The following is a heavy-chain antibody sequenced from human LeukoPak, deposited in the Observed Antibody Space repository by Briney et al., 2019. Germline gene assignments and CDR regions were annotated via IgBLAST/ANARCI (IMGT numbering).Heavy chain of an antibody. CDR1: GFTFSSYA. CDR3: ATSQSFSPLYYFDC. CDR2: ISGSGGSI. V-gene: IGHV3-23*01. Sequence: GGSLRLSCAASGFTFSSYAMSWVRQAPGKGLEWVSGISGSGGSIYYADSVKGRFTISRDNSKNTLYLQMNSLRAEDTAVYFCATSQSFSPLYYFDCWGQGTLVTVSS. J-gene: IGHJ4*02.